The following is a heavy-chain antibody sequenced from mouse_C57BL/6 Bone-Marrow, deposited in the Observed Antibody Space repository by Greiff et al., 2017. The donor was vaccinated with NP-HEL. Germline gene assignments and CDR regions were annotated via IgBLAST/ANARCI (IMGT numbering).Heavy chain of an antibody. CDR1: GFSFTSYG. CDR3: ASLHYGVAY. D-gene: IGHD1-1*02. CDR2: ICRGGST. Sequence: QVQLQQSGPGLVQPSQCLSITCTVSGFSFTSYGVHWVRQSPGKGLEWLGVICRGGSTDYNAAFISRLSISKDNTKSQVFLKMNSRQADDTARYYCASLHYGVAYWGQGTLVTVSA. V-gene: IGHV2-2*01. J-gene: IGHJ3*01.